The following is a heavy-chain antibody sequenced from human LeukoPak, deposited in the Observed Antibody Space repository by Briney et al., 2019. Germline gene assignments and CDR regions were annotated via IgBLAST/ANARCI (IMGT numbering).Heavy chain of an antibody. V-gene: IGHV1-2*02. J-gene: IGHJ4*02. Sequence: ASVKVSCKASGYTFTGYYMHWVRQAPGQGLEWMGWINPNSGGTNYAQKFQGRVTMTRDTSISTAYMELSSLRSDDTAVYHCARGPYDILTGYQDYWGQGTLVTVSS. D-gene: IGHD3-9*01. CDR3: ARGPYDILTGYQDY. CDR1: GYTFTGYY. CDR2: INPNSGGT.